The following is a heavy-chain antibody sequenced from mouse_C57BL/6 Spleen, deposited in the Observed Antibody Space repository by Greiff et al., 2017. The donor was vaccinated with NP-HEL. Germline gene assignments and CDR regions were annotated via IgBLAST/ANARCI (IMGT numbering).Heavy chain of an antibody. CDR2: ISYDGSN. D-gene: IGHD1-1*01. CDR1: GYSITSGYY. V-gene: IGHV3-6*01. Sequence: EVKLQESGPGLVKPSQSLSLTCSVTGYSITSGYYWNWIRQFPGNKLEWMGYISYDGSNNYNPSLKNRISITRDTSKNQFFLKLNSVTTEDTATHYCARVTTVVDYWGQGTTLTVSS. J-gene: IGHJ2*01. CDR3: ARVTTVVDY.